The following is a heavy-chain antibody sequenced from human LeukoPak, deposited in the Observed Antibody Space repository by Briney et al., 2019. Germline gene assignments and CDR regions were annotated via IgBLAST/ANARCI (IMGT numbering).Heavy chain of an antibody. D-gene: IGHD3-10*01. CDR2: MSPNSGNT. CDR1: GYTFTSYD. CDR3: ARGDLWFGESFDY. V-gene: IGHV1-8*01. Sequence: ASVKVSCKASGYTFTSYDINWVRQATGQGLVWMGWMSPNSGNTGYAQKFQGRVTMTRNTSISTAYMELSSLRSEDTAVYYCARGDLWFGESFDYWGQGTLVTVSS. J-gene: IGHJ4*02.